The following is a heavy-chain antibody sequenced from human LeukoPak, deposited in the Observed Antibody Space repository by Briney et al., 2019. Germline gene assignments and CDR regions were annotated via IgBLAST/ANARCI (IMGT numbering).Heavy chain of an antibody. V-gene: IGHV3-7*01. CDR1: GFTFSSYW. Sequence: PGGSLRLSCAASGFTFSSYWMSWVRQAPGKGLEWVANIKQDGSEKYYVDSVKGRFTISRDNAKNSLYLQMNSLRAEDTAVYYCASGGYCSSTSCYYFDYWGQGTLVTVSS. CDR3: ASGGYCSSTSCYYFDY. D-gene: IGHD2-2*01. CDR2: IKQDGSEK. J-gene: IGHJ4*02.